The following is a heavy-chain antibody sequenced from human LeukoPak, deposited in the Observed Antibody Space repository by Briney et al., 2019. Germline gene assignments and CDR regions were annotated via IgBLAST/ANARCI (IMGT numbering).Heavy chain of an antibody. J-gene: IGHJ4*02. V-gene: IGHV3-11*04. CDR2: ISSSGTSM. CDR1: GFTFSDYY. CDR3: ARAPGDPIDY. Sequence: PGGSLRLSCAASGFTFSDYYMNWIRQAPGKGLEWVSYISSSGTSMFYADSVQGRFTISRDNAKNLLHLQMNSLRAEDTAVYYCARAPGDPIDYWGQGTLVTVSS. D-gene: IGHD2-21*02.